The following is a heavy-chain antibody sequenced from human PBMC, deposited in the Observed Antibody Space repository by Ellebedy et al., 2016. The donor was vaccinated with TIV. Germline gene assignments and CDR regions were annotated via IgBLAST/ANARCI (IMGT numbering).Heavy chain of an antibody. CDR1: GFTVSNNY. V-gene: IGHV3-66*01. J-gene: IGHJ2*01. Sequence: GGSLRLSCATSGFTVSNNYMNWVRQAPGKGLEWVSIISSAGSTYYADSVTGRFTISKDNSKNTLNLQMTSLRAEDTAVYYCARASFYDVDLSGWYFDIWGRGTLVTVSS. D-gene: IGHD3-10*02. CDR3: ARASFYDVDLSGWYFDI. CDR2: ISSAGST.